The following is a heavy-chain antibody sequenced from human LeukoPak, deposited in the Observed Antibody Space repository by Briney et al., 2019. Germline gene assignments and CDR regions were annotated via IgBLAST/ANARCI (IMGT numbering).Heavy chain of an antibody. J-gene: IGHJ5*02. D-gene: IGHD2-15*01. Sequence: ASVKVSCKASGYTFAGYYIHWVRQAPGHGLEWMGWINPNSGGTNYAQKFQGRVTMTRDTSIRIAYMELSRLTPDDTAVYYCARDVVAATQLDWFDPWGQGTLVTVSS. V-gene: IGHV1-2*02. CDR2: INPNSGGT. CDR3: ARDVVAATQLDWFDP. CDR1: GYTFAGYY.